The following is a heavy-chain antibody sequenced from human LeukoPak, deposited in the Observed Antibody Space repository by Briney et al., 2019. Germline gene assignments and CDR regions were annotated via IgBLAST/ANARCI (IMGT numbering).Heavy chain of an antibody. CDR1: GGSFSGYY. CDR2: INHSGST. V-gene: IGHV4-34*01. D-gene: IGHD6-13*01. CDR3: ARRTRWYWGYYFDY. Sequence: SETLSLTCAVYGGSFSGYYWSWIRQPPGKGLEWIGEINHSGSTNYNPSLKSRVTISVDTSKNQFSLNLTSVTAADTAFYYCARRTRWYWGYYFDYWGQGTLVTVSS. J-gene: IGHJ4*02.